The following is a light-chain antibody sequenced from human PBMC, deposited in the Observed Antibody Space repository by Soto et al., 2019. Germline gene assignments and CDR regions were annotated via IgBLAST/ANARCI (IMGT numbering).Light chain of an antibody. Sequence: QSVLTQPASVSGSPGQSITISCTGTSSDVGSYNLVSWYQHHRGKAPKVIIYEDSKRPSGASNRFSGSKSGNTASLTISGLQAEDDADYYCCSYAGSSSWVFGGGTQLTVL. CDR3: CSYAGSSSWV. J-gene: IGLJ2*01. CDR2: EDS. V-gene: IGLV2-23*01. CDR1: SSDVGSYNL.